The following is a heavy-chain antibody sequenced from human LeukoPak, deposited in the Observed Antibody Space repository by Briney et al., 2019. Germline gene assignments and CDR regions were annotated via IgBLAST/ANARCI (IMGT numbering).Heavy chain of an antibody. CDR2: ISSSGSTI. V-gene: IGHV3-11*01. Sequence: PGGSLRLSCAASGFTFSDYYMSWIRQAPGKGLEWVSYISSSGSTIYYADSVKGRFTISRDNAKNSLYLQMNSLRAEDTALYYCAKDRGRYRYGPSGACMDVWGQGTTVTVSS. CDR1: GFTFSDYY. J-gene: IGHJ6*02. CDR3: AKDRGRYRYGPSGACMDV. D-gene: IGHD5-18*01.